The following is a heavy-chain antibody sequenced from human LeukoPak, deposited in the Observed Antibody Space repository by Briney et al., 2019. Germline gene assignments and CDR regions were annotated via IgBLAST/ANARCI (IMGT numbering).Heavy chain of an antibody. D-gene: IGHD3-3*01. CDR1: GYTFTGYY. CDR3: ARDTRYDFWSGSIFGYFQH. J-gene: IGHJ1*01. CDR2: INPNSGGT. V-gene: IGHV1-2*02. Sequence: ASVKVSCKASGYTFTGYYMHWVRQAPGQGLEWMGWINPNSGGTNYAQKFQGRVTMTRDTSISTAYMELSRLRSDDTAVYYCARDTRYDFWSGSIFGYFQHWGQGTLVTVSS.